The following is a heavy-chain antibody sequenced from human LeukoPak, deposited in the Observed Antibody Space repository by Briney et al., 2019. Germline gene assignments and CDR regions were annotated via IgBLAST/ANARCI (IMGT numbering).Heavy chain of an antibody. Sequence: GGSLRLSCAASGFTFSSYWMHWVRQAPGKGLVWVSRINSDGSSTSYADSVKGRFTISRDNSKNTLYLQMNSLRAEDTAVYYCARDSYCTNGVCLYYYYYMDVWGKGTTVTVSS. CDR2: INSDGSST. V-gene: IGHV3-74*01. J-gene: IGHJ6*03. D-gene: IGHD2-8*01. CDR1: GFTFSSYW. CDR3: ARDSYCTNGVCLYYYYYMDV.